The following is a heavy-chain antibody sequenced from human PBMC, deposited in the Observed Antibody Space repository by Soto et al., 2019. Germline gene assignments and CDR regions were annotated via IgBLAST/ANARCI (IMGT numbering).Heavy chain of an antibody. V-gene: IGHV4-39*01. CDR1: GGSISSSSYY. D-gene: IGHD2-2*01. CDR3: ARHPKRSAVDY. CDR2: IYYSGST. Sequence: SETLSLTCTVSGGSISSSSYYWGWIRQPPGKGLEWIGSIYYSGSTYYNPSLKSRVTISVDTSKNQFSLKLGSVTAADTAVYYCARHPKRSAVDYWGQGTLVTVSS. J-gene: IGHJ4*02.